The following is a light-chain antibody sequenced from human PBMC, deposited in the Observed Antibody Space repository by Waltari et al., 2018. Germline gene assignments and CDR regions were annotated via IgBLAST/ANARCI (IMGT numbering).Light chain of an antibody. Sequence: QSALTQPRAVSGSPGQSVSISCTGTSRDVGGYNYVSWYRQHPGKAPTMIIFDVNKRPSGVPDRCSGSKSGNTASLTISGLQAEDESDYYCGSSAGTSSLTFGGGTQLTVL. CDR1: SRDVGGYNY. CDR2: DVN. CDR3: GSSAGTSSLT. J-gene: IGLJ2*01. V-gene: IGLV2-11*01.